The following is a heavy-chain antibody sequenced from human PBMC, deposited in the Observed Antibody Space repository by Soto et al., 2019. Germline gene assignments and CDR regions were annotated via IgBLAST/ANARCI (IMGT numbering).Heavy chain of an antibody. D-gene: IGHD3-10*01. CDR1: GYTFTSYA. J-gene: IGHJ4*02. V-gene: IGHV1-3*01. CDR3: ARWWGSGSRRPDY. Sequence: QVQLEQSGAEVKKHGASVKVSSKASGYTFTSYAMHWVRQAPGQRLEWMGWINAGNGNTKYSQKFQGRVTITRDTSASTAYMELSSLRSEDTAVYYCARWWGSGSRRPDYWGQGTLVTVSS. CDR2: INAGNGNT.